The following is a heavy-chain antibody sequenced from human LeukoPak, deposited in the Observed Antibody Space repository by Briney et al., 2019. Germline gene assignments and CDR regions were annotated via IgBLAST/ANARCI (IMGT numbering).Heavy chain of an antibody. CDR2: IYTSGSA. Sequence: PSETLSLTCSVSGDSISMHYWTWIRQPAGKGLEWIGRIYTSGSANYNPSLKSRVTISLDTSKNQFSLKLSSVTAADTAVYYCASPLTVGGYWGQGTLVTVSS. V-gene: IGHV4-4*07. D-gene: IGHD3-3*01. CDR3: ASPLTVGGY. CDR1: GDSISMHY. J-gene: IGHJ4*02.